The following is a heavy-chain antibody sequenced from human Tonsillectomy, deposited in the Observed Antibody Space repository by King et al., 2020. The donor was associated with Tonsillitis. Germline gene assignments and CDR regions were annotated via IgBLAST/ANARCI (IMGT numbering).Heavy chain of an antibody. CDR2: ISWDGGST. D-gene: IGHD6-13*01. CDR1: GFTFDDYA. J-gene: IGHJ6*02. Sequence: EVQLVESGGVVVQPGGSLRLSCAASGFTFDDYAMHWVRQAPGKGLEWVSLISWDGGSTYYAESVKGRFTISRDNSKNSLYLQMNSLRAEDTALYYCAKDKGRAAGHPTFGMDVWGQGTTVTVSS. CDR3: AKDKGRAAGHPTFGMDV. V-gene: IGHV3-43D*03.